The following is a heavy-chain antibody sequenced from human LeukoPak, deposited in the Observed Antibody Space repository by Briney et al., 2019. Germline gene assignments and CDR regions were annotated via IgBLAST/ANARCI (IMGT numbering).Heavy chain of an antibody. CDR2: INHSGST. J-gene: IGHJ2*01. CDR3: ARVLEGSSGQHWYFDL. V-gene: IGHV4-34*01. D-gene: IGHD6-19*01. CDR1: GGSFSGYY. Sequence: PSETLSLTCAVYGGSFSGYYWSGIRQPPGKGLEWIGEINHSGSTNYNPSLKSRVTISVDTSRKQFSLKLSSVTAADTAVYYCARVLEGSSGQHWYFDLWGRGTLVTVSS.